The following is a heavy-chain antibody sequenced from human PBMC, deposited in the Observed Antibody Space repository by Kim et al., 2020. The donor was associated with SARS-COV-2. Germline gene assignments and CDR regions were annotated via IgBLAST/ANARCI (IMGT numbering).Heavy chain of an antibody. V-gene: IGHV3-30*04. D-gene: IGHD3-10*01. CDR2: ISYDGSNK. CDR3: AREALKLLWFGAGAVDI. CDR1: GFTFSSYA. J-gene: IGHJ3*02. Sequence: GGSLRLSCAASGFTFSSYAMHWVRQAPGKGLEWVAAISYDGSNKYYADSVKGRFTISRDNSKNTLYLQMNSLRAEDTAVYYCAREALKLLWFGAGAVDIWGQGTMVTVSS.